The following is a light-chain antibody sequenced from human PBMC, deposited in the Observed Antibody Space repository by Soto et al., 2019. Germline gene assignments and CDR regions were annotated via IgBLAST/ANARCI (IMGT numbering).Light chain of an antibody. Sequence: QSVLTQPPSASGTPGQRVTISCSGSSSNFGKSIVSWYQLLPGRAPTVLIYGNSQRPLAVPVRFSGSKSDTSASLAISGLLSEDEADYYCSSYTSSSTLVFGGGTKLTVL. CDR2: GNS. CDR3: SSYTSSSTLV. V-gene: IGLV1-44*01. CDR1: SSNFGKSI. J-gene: IGLJ2*01.